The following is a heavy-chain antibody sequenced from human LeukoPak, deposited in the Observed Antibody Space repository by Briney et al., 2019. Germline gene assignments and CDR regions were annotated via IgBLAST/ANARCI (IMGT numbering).Heavy chain of an antibody. V-gene: IGHV3-30*02. CDR1: GFTFSSYG. D-gene: IGHD3-16*01. Sequence: PGGSLRLSCAASGFTFSSYGMHWVRQAPGKGLEWVAFIRYDGSNKYYVDSVKGRFTISRDNSKNTLYLQMNSLRAEDTAVYYCVLRLGDHFYNWFDPWGQGTLVTVSS. J-gene: IGHJ5*02. CDR3: VLRLGDHFYNWFDP. CDR2: IRYDGSNK.